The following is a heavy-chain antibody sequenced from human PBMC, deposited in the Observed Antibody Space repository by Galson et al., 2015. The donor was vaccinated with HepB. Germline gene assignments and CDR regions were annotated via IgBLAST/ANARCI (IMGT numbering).Heavy chain of an antibody. J-gene: IGHJ3*02. CDR3: ARGGVYCSGGSCYSEDAFDI. Sequence: SLRLSCAASGFTFSDYYMSWIRQAPGKGLEWVSYISSSGSTIYYADSVKGRFTISRDNAKNSPYLQMNSLRAEDTAVYYCARGGVYCSGGSCYSEDAFDIWGQGTMVTVSS. CDR2: ISSSGSTI. D-gene: IGHD2-15*01. CDR1: GFTFSDYY. V-gene: IGHV3-11*01.